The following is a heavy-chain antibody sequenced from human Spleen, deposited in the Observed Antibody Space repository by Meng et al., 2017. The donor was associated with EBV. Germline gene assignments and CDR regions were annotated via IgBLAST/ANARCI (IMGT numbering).Heavy chain of an antibody. D-gene: IGHD4-17*01. CDR2: IYSGGST. CDR3: ARDNGDYLGSNWYFDL. V-gene: IGHV4-39*07. J-gene: IGHJ2*01. Sequence: LQESGPGMMTPLGSPSLTCSGLGASFSITSYYLGWIRQPPGQWLEWIGNIYSGGSTYFNPSLKTRVTISVETSKKQFSLKLSSVPAPDTAVYYCARDNGDYLGSNWYFDLWGRGTLVTVSS. CDR1: GASFSITSYY.